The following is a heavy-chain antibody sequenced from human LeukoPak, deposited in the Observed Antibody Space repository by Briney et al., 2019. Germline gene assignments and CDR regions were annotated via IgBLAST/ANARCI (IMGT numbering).Heavy chain of an antibody. Sequence: GGSLRLSCAASGFTFSDYYMSWIRQAPGEGLEWVSYISSSSSYTNYADSVKGRFTISRDNAKNSLYLQMNSLRAEDTAVYYCARAPAMERSLDYWGQGTLVTVSS. V-gene: IGHV3-11*06. CDR2: ISSSSSYT. J-gene: IGHJ4*02. CDR3: ARAPAMERSLDY. D-gene: IGHD5-18*01. CDR1: GFTFSDYY.